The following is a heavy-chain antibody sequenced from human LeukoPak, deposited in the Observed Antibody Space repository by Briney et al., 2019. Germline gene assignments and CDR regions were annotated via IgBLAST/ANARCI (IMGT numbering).Heavy chain of an antibody. Sequence: GGSLRLSCTASGFTFTSHWMHWVRQVPGKGLVWVSRINGDGSGTNHADSVKGRFTISRDNAKNTLYLQMNSLRVGDTAVYYCAIDRVYGSGSSDYSGQGTLVTVSS. V-gene: IGHV3-74*01. CDR3: AIDRVYGSGSSDY. J-gene: IGHJ4*02. CDR1: GFTFTSHW. CDR2: INGDGSGT. D-gene: IGHD3-10*01.